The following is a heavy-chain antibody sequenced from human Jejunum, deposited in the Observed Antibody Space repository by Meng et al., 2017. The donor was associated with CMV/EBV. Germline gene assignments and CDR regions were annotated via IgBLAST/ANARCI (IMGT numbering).Heavy chain of an antibody. CDR2: IYSSGST. CDR1: GDSITSNTFY. D-gene: IGHD2-2*01. Sequence: QLQRQEVGPGLVKSSEPLSLTCTVSGDSITSNTFYWGWIRQPPGKGLEWIGSIYSSGSTYYNPSLKSRVTISIDTSKNQFSLKLTSVTAADTAVYYCARDCCSYRSWFDPWGQGTLVTVSS. V-gene: IGHV4-39*07. CDR3: ARDCCSYRSWFDP. J-gene: IGHJ5*02.